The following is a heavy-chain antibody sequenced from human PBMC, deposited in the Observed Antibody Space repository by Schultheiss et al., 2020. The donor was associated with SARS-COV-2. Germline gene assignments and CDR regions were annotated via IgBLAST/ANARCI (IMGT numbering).Heavy chain of an antibody. J-gene: IGHJ4*02. Sequence: SETLSLTCTVSGGSISSGDYYWSWIRQPPGKGLEWIGYIYYSGSTNYNPSLKSRVTISVDTSKNQFSLKLSSVTAADTAVYYCARAPGVGTPFDYWGQGTLVTVSS. CDR2: IYYSGST. D-gene: IGHD2-21*02. CDR1: GGSISSGDYY. V-gene: IGHV4-61*08. CDR3: ARAPGVGTPFDY.